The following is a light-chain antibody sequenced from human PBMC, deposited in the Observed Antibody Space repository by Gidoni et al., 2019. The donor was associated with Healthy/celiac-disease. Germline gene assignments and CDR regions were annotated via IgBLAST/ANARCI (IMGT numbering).Light chain of an antibody. CDR1: QSLLHSNGYNY. J-gene: IGKJ2*01. CDR3: MQALQTPL. CDR2: LGS. Sequence: DIVMTQSPLSLPVTPGEPASISCRSSQSLLHSNGYNYLDWYLQKPGQSPQLLIYLGSTRASGVPDSFSGSGSGTDFTLKISRVEAEDVGVYYCMQALQTPLFGQGSKLEIK. V-gene: IGKV2-28*01.